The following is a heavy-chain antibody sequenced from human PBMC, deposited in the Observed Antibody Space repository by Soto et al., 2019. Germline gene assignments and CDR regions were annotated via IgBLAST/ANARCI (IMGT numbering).Heavy chain of an antibody. J-gene: IGHJ5*02. CDR2: ISAYNGNT. V-gene: IGHV1-18*01. CDR3: ARGVTTIFGVARRSLLVWFDP. D-gene: IGHD3-3*01. CDR1: GYTFTSYG. Sequence: ASVKVSCKASGYTFTSYGISWVRQAPGQGLEWMGWISAYNGNTNYAQKLQGRVTMTTDTSTSTAYMELRSLRSDDTAVYYCARGVTTIFGVARRSLLVWFDPWGQGTLVTVSS.